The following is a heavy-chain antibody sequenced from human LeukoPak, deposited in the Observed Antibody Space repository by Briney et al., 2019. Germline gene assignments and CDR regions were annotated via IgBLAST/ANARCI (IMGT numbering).Heavy chain of an antibody. D-gene: IGHD1-26*01. V-gene: IGHV4-59*01. Sequence: SETLSLTCTVSGGSISSYYWSWIRQPPGKGLEWIGYIYYSGSTNYNPSLKSRVTISVDTSKNQFSLKLSSVTAADTAVYYCARAHSGSYHRKRADAFDIWGQGTMVTVSS. CDR2: IYYSGST. CDR1: GGSISSYY. J-gene: IGHJ3*02. CDR3: ARAHSGSYHRKRADAFDI.